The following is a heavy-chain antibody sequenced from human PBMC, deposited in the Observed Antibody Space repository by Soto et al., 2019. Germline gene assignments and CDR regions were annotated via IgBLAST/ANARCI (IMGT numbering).Heavy chain of an antibody. CDR1: GFTFTRYS. J-gene: IGHJ4*02. CDR2: ISSTTNYI. V-gene: IGHV3-21*06. Sequence: GGSLRLSCAASGFTFTRYSMNWVRQAPGKGLEWVSSISSTTNYIYYGDSMKGRFTISRDNAKNSLYLEMNSLRAEDTAVYYCARESEDLTSNFDYWGQGTLLTVSS. CDR3: ARESEDLTSNFDY.